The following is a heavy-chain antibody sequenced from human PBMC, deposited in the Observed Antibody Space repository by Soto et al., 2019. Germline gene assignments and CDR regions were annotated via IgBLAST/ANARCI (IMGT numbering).Heavy chain of an antibody. CDR3: ARSSYDFWSAVYYYYMDV. J-gene: IGHJ6*03. Sequence: QVQLVESGGGLVKPGGSLRLSCAASGFTFSDYYMSWIRQAPGKGLEWLSYISSSGSTIYYADSVKGRFTISRDNAKNSLYLQMNSLRAEDTAVYYCARSSYDFWSAVYYYYMDVWGKGTTVTVSS. V-gene: IGHV3-11*01. D-gene: IGHD3-3*01. CDR1: GFTFSDYY. CDR2: ISSSGSTI.